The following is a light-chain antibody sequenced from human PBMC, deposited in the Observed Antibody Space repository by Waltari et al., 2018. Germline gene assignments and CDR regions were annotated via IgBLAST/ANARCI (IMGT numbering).Light chain of an antibody. CDR1: KIVSKS. CDR3: QVWDNDSDHVV. Sequence: SYVVTQAPSVSLAPGQTARITCVADKIVSKSVHWYLQRPGEAPPLVVFDDNKRPSGSPERLSGTNSGNTSTLIISRVEAGDEADYFCQVWDNDSDHVVFGGGTKLTVL. CDR2: DDN. J-gene: IGLJ2*01. V-gene: IGLV3-21*02.